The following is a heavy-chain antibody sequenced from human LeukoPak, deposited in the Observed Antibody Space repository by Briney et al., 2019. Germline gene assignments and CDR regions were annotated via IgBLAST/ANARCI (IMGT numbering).Heavy chain of an antibody. D-gene: IGHD2-15*01. CDR3: AKEGGGSCYSCFDY. Sequence: GGSLRLSCAASGFTFNNYAMHWVRQAPGKRLEWVSGISWNSGNIDYAGSVKGRFTISRDNAKNSLYLQMNSLRAEDTALYYCAKEGGGSCYSCFDYWGQGTLVTVSS. J-gene: IGHJ4*02. V-gene: IGHV3-9*01. CDR1: GFTFNNYA. CDR2: ISWNSGNI.